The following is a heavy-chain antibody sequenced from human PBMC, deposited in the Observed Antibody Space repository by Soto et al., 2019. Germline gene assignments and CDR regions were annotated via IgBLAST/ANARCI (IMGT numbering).Heavy chain of an antibody. Sequence: ITLKESGPTLVKPTQTLTLTCTFSGFSLTSPAVGVGWIRQPPGKAPEWLALVYWDGDEEYSPSLRNRLTLTKDTSKNQVVLTMTNMDPVDTATYYCAHGSGWLFDYWGQGTLVTVSS. J-gene: IGHJ4*02. CDR1: GFSLTSPAVG. CDR2: VYWDGDE. CDR3: AHGSGWLFDY. V-gene: IGHV2-5*02. D-gene: IGHD6-19*01.